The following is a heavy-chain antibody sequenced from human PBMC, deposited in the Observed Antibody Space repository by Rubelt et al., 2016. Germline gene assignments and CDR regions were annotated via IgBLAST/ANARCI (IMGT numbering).Heavy chain of an antibody. CDR1: GYSISSGHY. CDR2: IYYSGIT. Sequence: QVQLQESGPGLVKPSETLSLTCSVSGYSISSGHYWGWIRQPPGKGLEWIGSIYYSGITYYNPSLKRRVTISVDTSKNQFSLKLGSVSAADTAVYYCARARFAYDSGASPDSWGQGTLVTVSS. D-gene: IGHD3-22*01. CDR3: ARARFAYDSGASPDS. J-gene: IGHJ4*02. V-gene: IGHV4-38-2*02.